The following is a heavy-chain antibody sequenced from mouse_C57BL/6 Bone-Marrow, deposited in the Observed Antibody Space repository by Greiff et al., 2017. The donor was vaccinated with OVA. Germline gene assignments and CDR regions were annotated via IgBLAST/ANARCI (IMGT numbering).Heavy chain of an antibody. CDR3: AKTPNYYAMDY. CDR1: GYTFTDYN. CDR2: INPNNGGT. J-gene: IGHJ4*01. V-gene: IGHV1-22*01. Sequence: EVKVVESGPELVKPGASVKMSCKASGYTFTDYNMHWVKQSHGKSLEWIGYINPNNGGTSYNQKFKGKATLTVNKSSSTAYMELRSLTSEDSAVYYCAKTPNYYAMDYWGQGTSVTVSS.